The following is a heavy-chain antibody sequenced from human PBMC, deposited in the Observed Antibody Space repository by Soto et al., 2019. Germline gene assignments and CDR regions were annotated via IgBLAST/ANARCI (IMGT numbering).Heavy chain of an antibody. CDR1: GFTFSNAW. J-gene: IGHJ6*02. V-gene: IGHV3-15*07. CDR3: TTDHVGQWLVRDVDYYYGMDV. D-gene: IGHD6-19*01. Sequence: GGSLRLSCAASGFTFSNAWMNWVRQAPGKGLEWVGRIKSKTDGGTTDYAAPVKGRFTISRDDSKNTLYLQMNSLKTEDTAVYYCTTDHVGQWLVRDVDYYYGMDVWGQGTTVTVSS. CDR2: IKSKTDGGTT.